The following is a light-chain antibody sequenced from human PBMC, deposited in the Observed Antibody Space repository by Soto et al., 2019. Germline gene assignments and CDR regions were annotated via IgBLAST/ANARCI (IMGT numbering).Light chain of an antibody. CDR2: GAS. Sequence: EIVLTQSPGTLSSSPGGRATLSCTASQSVRSSYLAWYQQRPGQAPRLLIFGASFRATGIPDRFSGSGSGTDFTFTISRLEPEDFAVYYCQHYGSPLTFGGGTKVEIK. V-gene: IGKV3-20*01. CDR3: QHYGSPLT. J-gene: IGKJ4*01. CDR1: QSVRSSY.